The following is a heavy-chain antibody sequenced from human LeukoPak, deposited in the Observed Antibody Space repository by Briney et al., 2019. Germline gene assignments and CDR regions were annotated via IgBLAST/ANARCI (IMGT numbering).Heavy chain of an antibody. Sequence: GGSLRLSCAASGFTFSSYSMNWVRQAPGKGLEWVSSISSSTRYIYYADSVKGRFTISRDNAKNSLYLQMNSLRAEDTAVYYCARLAGWDLLRWFDPWGQGTLVTVSS. D-gene: IGHD1-26*01. CDR1: GFTFSSYS. V-gene: IGHV3-21*01. CDR2: ISSSTRYI. CDR3: ARLAGWDLLRWFDP. J-gene: IGHJ5*02.